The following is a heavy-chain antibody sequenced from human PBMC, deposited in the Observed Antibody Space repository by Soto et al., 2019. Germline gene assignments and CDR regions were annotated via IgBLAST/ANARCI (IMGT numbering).Heavy chain of an antibody. J-gene: IGHJ4*02. D-gene: IGHD3-10*01. Sequence: GGSLRLSCAASGFTLSNYAMSWVRQAPGEGLEWVSIIGGGGSTYYTDSVKGRFTISRDDSKNMLYLQMNSLRAEDTAVYYCAKDRSYGSGSNDFWGQGTLVTVSS. CDR2: IIGGGGST. V-gene: IGHV3-23*01. CDR3: AKDRSYGSGSNDF. CDR1: GFTLSNYA.